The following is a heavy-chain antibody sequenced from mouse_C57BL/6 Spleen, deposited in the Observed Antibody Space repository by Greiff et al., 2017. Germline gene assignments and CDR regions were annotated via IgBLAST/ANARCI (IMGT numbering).Heavy chain of an antibody. D-gene: IGHD2-1*01. V-gene: IGHV1-18*01. CDR2: INPNNGGT. CDR1: GYTFTDYN. J-gene: IGHJ2*01. CDR3: AREVYYGNYFDY. Sequence: VQLQQSGPELVKPGASVKISCKASGYTFTDYNMDWVKQSHGKSLEWIGDINPNNGGTIYNQKFKGKATLTEATSSSTAYMELRRLTSEDPAVYYCAREVYYGNYFDYWGQGTTLTVSS.